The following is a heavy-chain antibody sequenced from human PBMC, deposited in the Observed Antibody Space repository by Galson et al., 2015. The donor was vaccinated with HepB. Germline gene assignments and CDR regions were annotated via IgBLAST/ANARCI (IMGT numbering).Heavy chain of an antibody. D-gene: IGHD3-10*01. CDR2: IYPGDSDA. Sequence: QSGAEVKKPGESLKISCQGSGYRFTNYWIGWVRQMPGKGLEYMAIIYPGDSDARYSPSFQGQVTISVDKSISTAYLQWSSLKASDTAMYYCARHVTGADSGSRTGFDYWGQGTLVTVSS. CDR1: GYRFTNYW. V-gene: IGHV5-51*01. J-gene: IGHJ4*02. CDR3: ARHVTGADSGSRTGFDY.